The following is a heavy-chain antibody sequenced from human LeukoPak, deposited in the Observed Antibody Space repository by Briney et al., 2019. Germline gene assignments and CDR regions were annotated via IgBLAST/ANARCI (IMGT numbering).Heavy chain of an antibody. CDR2: IKRKTDGGTT. D-gene: IGHD6-13*01. V-gene: IGHV3-15*01. Sequence: GGSLRLSCAASGFTFRNAWMTWVRQAPGEGLEWVGRIKRKTDGGTTDYAAPVKGRFTISRGDSKNTLSLQMNSLKTEDTAVYYCTTTAAGIFDYWGQGTLVTVFS. J-gene: IGHJ4*02. CDR1: GFTFRNAW. CDR3: TTTAAGIFDY.